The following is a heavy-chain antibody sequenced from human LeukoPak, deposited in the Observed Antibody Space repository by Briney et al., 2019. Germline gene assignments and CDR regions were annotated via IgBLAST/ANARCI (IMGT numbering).Heavy chain of an antibody. D-gene: IGHD3-10*01. CDR3: AKDDAWIRFGE. Sequence: GGSLRLSCAASGFTFSDYYMSWIRQAPGKGLEWVSGISPSGDITYYADSVKGRFTISRDNSKNTLHLEVFSLTAEDTAVYYCAKDDAWIRFGEWSQGTLVTVSS. CDR2: ISPSGDIT. CDR1: GFTFSDYY. V-gene: IGHV3-23*01. J-gene: IGHJ4*02.